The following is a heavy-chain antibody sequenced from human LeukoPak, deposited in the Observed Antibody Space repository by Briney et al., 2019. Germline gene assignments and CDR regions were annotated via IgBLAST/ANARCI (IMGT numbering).Heavy chain of an antibody. D-gene: IGHD7-27*01. Sequence: KPSETLSLTCTVSGGSISSSSYYWGWIRQPPGKGLEWIGSTYYSGSTYYNPSLKSRVTISVDTSKNQFSLKLSSVTAADTAVYYCARHVLTAGTDYWGQGTLVTVSS. J-gene: IGHJ4*02. CDR1: GGSISSSSYY. CDR2: TYYSGST. CDR3: ARHVLTAGTDY. V-gene: IGHV4-39*01.